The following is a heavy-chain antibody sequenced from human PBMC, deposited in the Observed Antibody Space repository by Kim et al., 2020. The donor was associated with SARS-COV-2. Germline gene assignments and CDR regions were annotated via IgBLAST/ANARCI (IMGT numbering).Heavy chain of an antibody. V-gene: IGHV4-34*01. Sequence: SETLSLTCAVYGGSFSGYYWSWIRQPPGKGLEWIGEINQSGSTNYNPALKSRVTISVDTSKNQFSLKLIPVTAADTAVYYCARRRVPRKTTSYYFDYWGQGTLVTVSS. CDR1: GGSFSGYY. CDR3: ARRRVPRKTTSYYFDY. D-gene: IGHD4-17*01. J-gene: IGHJ4*02. CDR2: INQSGST.